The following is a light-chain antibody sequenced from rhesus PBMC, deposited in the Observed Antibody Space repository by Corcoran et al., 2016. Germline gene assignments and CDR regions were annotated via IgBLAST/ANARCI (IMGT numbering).Light chain of an antibody. CDR3: QQSSNLYS. CDR2: GAS. Sequence: ETVVTQSPATLSLSPGERATLSCRASQSVGSYLAWYQQKPGQAPRLLIYGASSRATGIPDRFSGSGSGTDFTLTISSLEPEDVGVYFCQQSSNLYSFGPGTKVEI. CDR1: QSVGSY. J-gene: IGKJ2*01. V-gene: IGKV3-24*04.